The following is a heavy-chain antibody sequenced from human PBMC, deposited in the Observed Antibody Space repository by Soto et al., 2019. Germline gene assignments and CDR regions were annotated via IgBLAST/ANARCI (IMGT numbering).Heavy chain of an antibody. CDR1: GYTFTSYG. CDR2: ISAYNGNA. Sequence: QVQLVKSGAEVRKPGASVKVSCKASGYTFTSYGISWVRQAPGQGLEWMGWISAYNGNADYAPKFQGRVIMTTDTSTNTAYMELRSLRSDDTAVYYCARSYISRPFYMDVWGKGTTVTVSS. J-gene: IGHJ6*03. D-gene: IGHD3-10*01. CDR3: ARSYISRPFYMDV. V-gene: IGHV1-18*01.